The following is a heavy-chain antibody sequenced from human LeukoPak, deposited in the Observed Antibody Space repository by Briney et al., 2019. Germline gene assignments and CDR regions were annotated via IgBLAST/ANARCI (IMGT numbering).Heavy chain of an antibody. D-gene: IGHD3-22*01. J-gene: IGHJ5*02. CDR1: GGSISSSSYY. CDR3: ARKTYYYDSSVVNWFDP. Sequence: SETLSLTCTVSGGSISSSSYYWGWIRQPPGKGLEWIGSIYYSGSTYYNPSLKSRVTISVDTSKNQCSLKLSSVTAADTAVYYCARKTYYYDSSVVNWFDPWGQGTLVTVSS. V-gene: IGHV4-39*01. CDR2: IYYSGST.